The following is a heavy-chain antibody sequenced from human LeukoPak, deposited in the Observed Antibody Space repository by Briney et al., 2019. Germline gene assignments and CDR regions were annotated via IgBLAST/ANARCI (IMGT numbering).Heavy chain of an antibody. D-gene: IGHD2-21*02. V-gene: IGHV3-66*01. J-gene: IGHJ3*02. CDR3: ARGGDNAFDI. CDR1: GFTFGDYA. CDR2: IYSGGST. Sequence: GGSLRLSCTASGFTFGDYAMSWVRQAPGKGLEWVSVIYSGGSTYYADSVKGRFTISRDNSKNTLYLQMNSLRAEDTAVYYCARGGDNAFDIWGQGTMVTVSS.